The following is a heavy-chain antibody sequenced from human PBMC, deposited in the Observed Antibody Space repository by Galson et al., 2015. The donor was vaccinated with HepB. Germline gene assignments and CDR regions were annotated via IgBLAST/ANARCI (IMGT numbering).Heavy chain of an antibody. J-gene: IGHJ6*02. CDR3: ARVRYSSSWYRFHYYGMDV. CDR1: GYTFTSYG. V-gene: IGHV7-4-1*02. D-gene: IGHD6-13*01. CDR2: ISTNTGNP. Sequence: SVKVSCKASGYTFTSYGISWVRQAPGQGLEWMGWISTNTGNPTYAQGFTGRFVFSLDTSVSTAYLQISSLKAEDTAVYYCARVRYSSSWYRFHYYGMDVWGQGTTVTVSS.